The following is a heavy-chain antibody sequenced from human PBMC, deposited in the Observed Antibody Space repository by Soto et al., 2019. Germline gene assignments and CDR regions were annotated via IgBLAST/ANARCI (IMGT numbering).Heavy chain of an antibody. CDR2: ISGSGGNA. Sequence: EVQLLESGGGLVQPGGSLRLSCAASGFTFSSYAMSWVRQAPGKGLEWVSTISGSGGNAYYADAVKGRFTIPRDNSKNTLRLQMNSLRADDTAVYYCAKDGASGSYPPYYYYGMDVW. CDR3: AKDGASGSYPPYYYYGMDV. D-gene: IGHD1-26*01. V-gene: IGHV3-23*01. J-gene: IGHJ6*01. CDR1: GFTFSSYA.